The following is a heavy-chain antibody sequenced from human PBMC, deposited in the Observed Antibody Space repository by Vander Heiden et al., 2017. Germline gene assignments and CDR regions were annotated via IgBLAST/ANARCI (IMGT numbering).Heavy chain of an antibody. Sequence: QVQLVQSGAEVKKPGASVKVSCQASGYTFTGYYMHWVRQAPGQGLEWMGRINPNSGGTNYAQKFQGRVTMTRDTSISTAYMELSRLRSDDTAVYYCARQLRYCTNGVCYTGSGWFDPWGQGTLVTVSS. CDR1: GYTFTGYY. D-gene: IGHD2-8*01. CDR3: ARQLRYCTNGVCYTGSGWFDP. J-gene: IGHJ5*02. CDR2: INPNSGGT. V-gene: IGHV1-2*06.